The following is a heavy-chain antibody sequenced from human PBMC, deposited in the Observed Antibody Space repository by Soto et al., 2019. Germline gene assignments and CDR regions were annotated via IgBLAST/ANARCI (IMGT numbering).Heavy chain of an antibody. Sequence: YLTCAGSGGSISSGGYSWSWIRQPPGKGLEWIGYFYLGGSTYYNPSLKSRVTISVDTSKNQFSLKLSSVTAADTAVYYCARGNGYSYGPLFYYWGQGTLVTVS. D-gene: IGHD5-18*01. CDR1: GGSISSGGYS. V-gene: IGHV4-30-2*01. CDR3: ARGNGYSYGPLFYY. J-gene: IGHJ4*02. CDR2: FYLGGST.